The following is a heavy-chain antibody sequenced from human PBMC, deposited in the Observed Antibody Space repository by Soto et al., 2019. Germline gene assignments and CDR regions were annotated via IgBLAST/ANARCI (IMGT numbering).Heavy chain of an antibody. Sequence: VLLVESGGGLLQPCRSLRLPCADSGFNFGNYAMHGVRKAPGKGLEWVAAINWNSDKVAYAGSVRSRFTIFRDSAKNSLHLQMNDLTTEDTALYYCAKDKGGTPYYIDSWGQGLLVTVSS. D-gene: IGHD6-25*01. J-gene: IGHJ4*02. CDR3: AKDKGGTPYYIDS. CDR2: INWNSDKV. CDR1: GFNFGNYA. V-gene: IGHV3-9*01.